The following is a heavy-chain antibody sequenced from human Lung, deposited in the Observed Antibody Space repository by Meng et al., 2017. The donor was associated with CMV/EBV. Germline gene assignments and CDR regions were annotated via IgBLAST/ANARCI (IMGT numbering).Heavy chain of an antibody. Sequence: SVXVSXXGSGYYFNAFGISWMRQAPGQGLEWMGWINTANGAPRYAQRFQGRVTMTTDKSTATSYMELRSLTSDDTAVYYCARRRGVYHFLEGGGDAYFDYWGQGTPVTVSS. CDR2: INTANGAP. CDR1: GYYFNAFG. D-gene: IGHD3-16*01. CDR3: ARRRGVYHFLEGGGDAYFDY. J-gene: IGHJ4*02. V-gene: IGHV1-18*01.